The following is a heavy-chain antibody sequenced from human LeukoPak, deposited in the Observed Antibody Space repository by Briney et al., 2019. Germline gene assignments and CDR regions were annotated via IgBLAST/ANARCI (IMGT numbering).Heavy chain of an antibody. CDR1: GGSISSTTYY. Sequence: SETLSLTCTVSGGSISSTTYYWGWIRQPPGKGLEWIGSIYYSGNTYYNPSLKSRVTISVDTSKNQFSLNLNSVTAADTAVYYCAGDTIFGVPAYYYYAVDVWGQGTTVTVSS. CDR3: AGDTIFGVPAYYYYAVDV. CDR2: IYYSGNT. D-gene: IGHD3-3*01. J-gene: IGHJ6*02. V-gene: IGHV4-39*01.